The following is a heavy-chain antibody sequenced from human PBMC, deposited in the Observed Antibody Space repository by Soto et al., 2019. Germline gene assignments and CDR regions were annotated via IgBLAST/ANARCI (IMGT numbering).Heavy chain of an antibody. J-gene: IGHJ4*02. CDR2: IYYSGST. CDR1: GGSVSSVRYY. Sequence: TLSLTCRVSGGSVSSVRYYLRWIRQPPGNGLEWIGYIYYSGSTNYNPSLKSRVTISVDTSKNQFSLKLSSVTAADTAVYYFAGEGGYTFDYWGQGTLVTVSS. D-gene: IGHD5-12*01. V-gene: IGHV4-61*01. CDR3: AGEGGYTFDY.